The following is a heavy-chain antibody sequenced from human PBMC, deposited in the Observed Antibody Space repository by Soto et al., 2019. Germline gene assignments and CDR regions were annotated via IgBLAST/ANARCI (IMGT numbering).Heavy chain of an antibody. J-gene: IGHJ6*02. D-gene: IGHD3-10*01. V-gene: IGHV1-3*01. CDR2: INAGNGNT. CDR3: ARGDYYGSGSYYYYYYGMDV. Sequence: ASVKVSCKASGYTFTSYAMHWVRQAPGQRLEWMGWINAGNGNTKYSQKFQGRVTITRDTSASTAYMELSSLRSEDTAVYYCARGDYYGSGSYYYYYYGMDVWGQGTTVTVSS. CDR1: GYTFTSYA.